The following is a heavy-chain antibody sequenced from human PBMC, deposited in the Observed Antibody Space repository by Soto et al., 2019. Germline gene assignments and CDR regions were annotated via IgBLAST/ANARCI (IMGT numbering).Heavy chain of an antibody. D-gene: IGHD4-4*01. CDR1: GYTFTDYS. Sequence: ASVKVSCKASGYTFTDYSIHWVRQAPGQGLEWMGWINPNSGGTNYAQKFQGWVTMTRDTSISTAYMELSRLRSDDTAVYYCARGDYSNYLLYYYYGMDVWGQGTTVTVSS. CDR2: INPNSGGT. J-gene: IGHJ6*02. V-gene: IGHV1-2*04. CDR3: ARGDYSNYLLYYYYGMDV.